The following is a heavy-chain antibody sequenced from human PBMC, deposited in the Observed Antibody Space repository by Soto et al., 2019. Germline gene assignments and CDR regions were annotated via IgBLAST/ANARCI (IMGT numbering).Heavy chain of an antibody. Sequence: QLQLQESGPGLVKRSETLSLTCTVSGGSISSSSYYWGWIRQPPGEGVEWIGGIYYSGGTYYNPSLKSRVTLSVATSKTQFSLKLSSVTAADTAMYYCARHIGSRDGYNIILDYWGQGTLVTVSS. CDR2: IYYSGGT. D-gene: IGHD5-12*01. CDR1: GGSISSSSYY. V-gene: IGHV4-39*01. J-gene: IGHJ4*02. CDR3: ARHIGSRDGYNIILDY.